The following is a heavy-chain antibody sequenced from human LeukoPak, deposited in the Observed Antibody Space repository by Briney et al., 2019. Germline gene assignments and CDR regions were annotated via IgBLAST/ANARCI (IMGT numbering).Heavy chain of an antibody. D-gene: IGHD1-1*01. CDR2: ISSSSSYI. Sequence: GGSLRLSCPASGFTFSTYSMNWVRQAPGKGLEWVSSISSSSSYIYYADSVKGRFTISRDNAKNSLSLQMNSLRAEDTAVYYCARVTLERNPPLDYWGRGTLVTVSS. CDR3: ARVTLERNPPLDY. CDR1: GFTFSTYS. V-gene: IGHV3-21*01. J-gene: IGHJ4*02.